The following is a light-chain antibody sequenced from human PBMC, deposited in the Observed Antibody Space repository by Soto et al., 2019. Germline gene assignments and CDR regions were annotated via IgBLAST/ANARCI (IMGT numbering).Light chain of an antibody. CDR3: QQYGSSPGT. V-gene: IGKV3-20*01. Sequence: EIVLTQSPGTLSLSPGERATLSCRASQSVSSTYFAWYHQKPGQAPRLLIYGASSRATGIPDRFSGSGSGTDFPLTISRLEPEDFAVYYCQQYGSSPGTFGQGTKVEIK. J-gene: IGKJ1*01. CDR2: GAS. CDR1: QSVSSTY.